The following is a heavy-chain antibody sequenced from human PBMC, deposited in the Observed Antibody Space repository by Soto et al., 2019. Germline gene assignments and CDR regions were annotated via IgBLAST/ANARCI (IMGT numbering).Heavy chain of an antibody. CDR1: GGSICSSNW. CDR3: GRVGVAGTRGDY. D-gene: IGHD6-19*01. V-gene: IGHV4-4*02. J-gene: IGHJ4*02. Sequence: SETLSLTCAVSGGSICSSNWWSWVRQPPGKGLEWIGEIYHSGSTNYNPSLKSRVTISVDKSKNQFSLKLSSVTAADTAGYYWGRVGVAGTRGDYWGRGTRVTVSS. CDR2: IYHSGST.